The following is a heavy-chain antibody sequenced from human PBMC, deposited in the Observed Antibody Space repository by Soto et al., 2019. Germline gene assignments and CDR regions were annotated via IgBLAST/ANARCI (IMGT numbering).Heavy chain of an antibody. V-gene: IGHV1-2*04. CDR3: ARWDYRSEWLDP. D-gene: IGHD4-4*01. CDR2: INPNSGGT. J-gene: IGHJ5*02. Sequence: RASVKVSCKASGYTFTGYYMHWVRQAPGQGLEWMGWINPNSGGTNYAQKFQGWVTMTRDTSISTAYMELSRLRSDDTAVYYCARWDYRSEWLDPWGQGTLVTVSS. CDR1: GYTFTGYY.